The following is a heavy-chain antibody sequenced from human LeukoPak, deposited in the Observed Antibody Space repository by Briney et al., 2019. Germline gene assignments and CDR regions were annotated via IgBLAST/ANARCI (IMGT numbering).Heavy chain of an antibody. Sequence: SETLSLTCTVSGGSISSYYWSWIRQPPGKGLEWIGYIYYSGSTNYNPSLKRRVTISVDTSKNQFSLKLSSVTAADTAVYYCARGQQWLVPGDYFDYWGQGTLVTVSS. CDR1: GGSISSYY. J-gene: IGHJ4*02. V-gene: IGHV4-59*01. CDR2: IYYSGST. D-gene: IGHD6-19*01. CDR3: ARGQQWLVPGDYFDY.